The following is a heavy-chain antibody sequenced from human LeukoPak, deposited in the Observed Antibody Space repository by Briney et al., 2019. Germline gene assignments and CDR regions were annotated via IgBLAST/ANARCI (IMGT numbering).Heavy chain of an antibody. J-gene: IGHJ6*02. D-gene: IGHD4-17*01. CDR1: GFTFGDYA. V-gene: IGHV3-49*03. Sequence: GGSLRLSCTASGFTFGDYAMSWFRQAPGKGLEGVGFIRSKAYGGTTEYAASVKGRFTISRDDSKSIAYLQMNSLKTEDTAVYYCTREVDYGDYYYYGMDVWGQGTTVTVSS. CDR2: IRSKAYGGTT. CDR3: TREVDYGDYYYYGMDV.